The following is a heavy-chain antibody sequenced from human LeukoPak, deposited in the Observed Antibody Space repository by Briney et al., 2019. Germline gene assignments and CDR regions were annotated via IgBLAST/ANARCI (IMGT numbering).Heavy chain of an antibody. J-gene: IGHJ4*02. V-gene: IGHV1-69*05. Sequence: SVKVSCKASGGTFSSYAISWVRQAPGQGLEWMGGVIPIFGTANYAQKFQGRVTITTDESTSTAYMELSSLRSEDTAVYYCARAPLQYLPFPSPYFDYWGQGTLVTVSS. CDR1: GGTFSSYA. CDR3: ARAPLQYLPFPSPYFDY. D-gene: IGHD4-11*01. CDR2: VIPIFGTA.